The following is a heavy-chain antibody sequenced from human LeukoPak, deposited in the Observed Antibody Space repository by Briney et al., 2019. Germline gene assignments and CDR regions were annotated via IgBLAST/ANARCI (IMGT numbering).Heavy chain of an antibody. CDR2: IYSGGST. CDR1: GFTVSSSY. CDR3: ARHLNYYLDY. J-gene: IGHJ4*02. D-gene: IGHD3-10*01. Sequence: PGGSLRLSRAASGFTVSSSYMTWVRRAPGKGLEWVSLIYSGGSTYYPDSVKGRFTISRDNSKNTLYLQMNSLRAEDTAVYYCARHLNYYLDYWGQGTLVTVSS. V-gene: IGHV3-53*01.